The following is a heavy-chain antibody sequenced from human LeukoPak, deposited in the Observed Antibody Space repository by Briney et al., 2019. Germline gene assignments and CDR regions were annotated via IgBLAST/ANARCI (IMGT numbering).Heavy chain of an antibody. Sequence: GGSLRLSCEASEFTLSSYAMNWVRQAPGKGLEWVSIISSSGGSIYYADSVKGRFTISRDNSKNTLYLQMNSLRAEDTAVYYCAKDRYSYAFEYSDSWGQGTLVTVSS. J-gene: IGHJ4*02. V-gene: IGHV3-23*01. D-gene: IGHD5-18*01. CDR1: EFTLSSYA. CDR2: ISSSGGSI. CDR3: AKDRYSYAFEYSDS.